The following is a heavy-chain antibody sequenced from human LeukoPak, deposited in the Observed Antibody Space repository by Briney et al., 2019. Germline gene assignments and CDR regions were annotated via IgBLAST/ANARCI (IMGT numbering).Heavy chain of an antibody. D-gene: IGHD1-26*01. Sequence: PGGSLRLFCAASAFTFSSYAMSWVRQAPGKGLEWVSSISGSCSSTYYADSVKGRFTISRDNSKNTVYLQMNSLRAEDTAVYYCSKEMTSGAYYYGMDVWGKGTTVTVSS. CDR3: SKEMTSGAYYYGMDV. J-gene: IGHJ6*04. V-gene: IGHV3-23*01. CDR2: ISGSCSST. CDR1: AFTFSSYA.